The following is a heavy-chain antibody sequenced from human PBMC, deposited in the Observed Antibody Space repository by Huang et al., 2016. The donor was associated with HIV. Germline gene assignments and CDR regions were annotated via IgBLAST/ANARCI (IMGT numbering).Heavy chain of an antibody. CDR3: ARAPFWETNHWGGWFDP. J-gene: IGHJ5*01. D-gene: IGHD7-27*01. Sequence: QVQLVESGGGVVQPGRSLRLSCAASGFPFSSYAIHLVRQAPGKGLKWVVVISYDVMNKAYADSVKCRFTISRDNSNNTVYMQMNSRRTEDTEVYYWARAPFWETNHWGGWFDPWGQGTLVTVSS. V-gene: IGHV3-30*04. CDR1: GFPFSSYA. CDR2: ISYDVMNK.